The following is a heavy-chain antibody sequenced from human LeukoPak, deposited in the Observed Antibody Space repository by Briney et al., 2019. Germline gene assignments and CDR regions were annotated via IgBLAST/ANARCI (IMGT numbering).Heavy chain of an antibody. V-gene: IGHV3-66*01. CDR2: IYSGGST. Sequence: PGGSLRPSCAASGFTVSSNYMSWVRQAPGKGLEWVSVIYSGGSTYYADSVKGRFTISRDNSKNTLYLQMNSLRAEDTAVYYCAREGGDYSALDYWGQGTLVTVSS. CDR3: AREGGDYSALDY. D-gene: IGHD4-17*01. J-gene: IGHJ4*02. CDR1: GFTVSSNY.